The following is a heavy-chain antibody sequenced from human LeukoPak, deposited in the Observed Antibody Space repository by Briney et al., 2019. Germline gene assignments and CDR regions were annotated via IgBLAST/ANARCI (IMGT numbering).Heavy chain of an antibody. CDR1: GGSISSGGYS. V-gene: IGHV4-30-2*05. J-gene: IGHJ4*02. CDR3: ARGHLGYSYADNDNYFDY. D-gene: IGHD5-18*01. Sequence: PSETLSLTCAVSGGSISSGGYSWSWIRQPPGKGLEWIGYIYHSGSTYYNPSLKSRVTISVDTSKNQFSLKLSSVTAADTAVYYCARGHLGYSYADNDNYFDYWGQGTLVTVSS. CDR2: IYHSGST.